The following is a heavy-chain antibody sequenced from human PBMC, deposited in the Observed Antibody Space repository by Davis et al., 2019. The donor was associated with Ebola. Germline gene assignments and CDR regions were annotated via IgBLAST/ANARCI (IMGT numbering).Heavy chain of an antibody. Sequence: AASVKVFCKASGYTFTGYYMHWVRQAPGQGLEWMGWINPNSGGTNYAQKFQGWVTMTRDTSISTAYMELSRLRSDDTAVYYCARGPYVAVAENWYFDLWGRGTLVTVSS. V-gene: IGHV1-2*04. CDR2: INPNSGGT. J-gene: IGHJ2*01. CDR1: GYTFTGYY. CDR3: ARGPYVAVAENWYFDL. D-gene: IGHD6-19*01.